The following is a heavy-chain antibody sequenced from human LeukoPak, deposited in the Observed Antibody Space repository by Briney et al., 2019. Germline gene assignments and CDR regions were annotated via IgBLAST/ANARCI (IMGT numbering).Heavy chain of an antibody. CDR1: GFTFSSYG. CDR3: AKEWDSSWYVPIAG. D-gene: IGHD6-13*01. J-gene: IGHJ4*02. Sequence: GGSLRLSCAASGFTFSSYGMHWVRQAPGKGLEWVAFIRYDGSNKYYADSAKGRFTISRDNSKNTLYLQMNSLRAEDTAVYYCAKEWDSSWYVPIAGWGQGTLVTVSS. V-gene: IGHV3-30*02. CDR2: IRYDGSNK.